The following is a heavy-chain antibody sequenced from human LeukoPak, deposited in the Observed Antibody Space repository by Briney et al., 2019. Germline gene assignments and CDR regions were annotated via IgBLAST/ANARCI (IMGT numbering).Heavy chain of an antibody. CDR2: ISSNGGST. CDR3: ARMTLYGSGTVH. D-gene: IGHD3-10*01. CDR1: GFTFSSYS. Sequence: GGSLRLSCAASGFTFSSYSMHWVRQAPGKGLEYVSGISSNGGSTWYAGSVKGRFTNSRDNSKNTVNLQLGSLRIEDTAVYHCARMTLYGSGTVHWGQGILVTVSS. J-gene: IGHJ4*02. V-gene: IGHV3-64*02.